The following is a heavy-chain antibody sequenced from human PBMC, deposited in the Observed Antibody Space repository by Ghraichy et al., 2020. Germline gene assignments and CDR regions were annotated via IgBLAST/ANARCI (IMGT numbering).Heavy chain of an antibody. Sequence: LSLTCTVSGGSFSSYHWTWIRQTAGKGLEWIGRIYVSGSTNYNPSLRSRVTMSVDPSKNQFSLKLSSVTDADTAFYYCARDMDGNYLFDYWGQGIQVTVSS. D-gene: IGHD1-7*01. J-gene: IGHJ4*02. V-gene: IGHV4-4*07. CDR2: IYVSGST. CDR1: GGSFSSYH. CDR3: ARDMDGNYLFDY.